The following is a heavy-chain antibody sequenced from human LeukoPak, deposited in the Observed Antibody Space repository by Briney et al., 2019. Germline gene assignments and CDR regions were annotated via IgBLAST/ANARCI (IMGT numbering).Heavy chain of an antibody. CDR2: INSDGSSI. J-gene: IGHJ4*02. CDR3: GRAGGYYGSGVFYD. CDR1: GFTFSSYW. D-gene: IGHD3-10*01. V-gene: IGHV3-74*01. Sequence: GGSLRLSCAASGFTFSSYWMHWVRQGPGKGLVWVSRINSDGSSIYYADSVKGRFTISRDNAKNTLCLQMSSLRAEDTAVYYCGRAGGYYGSGVFYDWGQGTLVTVSS.